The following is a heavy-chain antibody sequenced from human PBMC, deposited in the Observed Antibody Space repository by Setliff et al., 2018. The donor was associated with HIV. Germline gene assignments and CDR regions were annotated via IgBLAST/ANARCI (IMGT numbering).Heavy chain of an antibody. J-gene: IGHJ6*02. D-gene: IGHD5-12*01. Sequence: PSETLSLTCTVSGGSISSGSNYWSWIRQPAGKGLEWIGHIYTSGSTNYNPSLKSRVTISVDTSKNQFYLKLSSVTAADTAVYYCARDHGVATVVMDYYSGMDVWGPGTTVTV. V-gene: IGHV4-61*09. CDR1: GGSISSGSNY. CDR3: ARDHGVATVVMDYYSGMDV. CDR2: IYTSGST.